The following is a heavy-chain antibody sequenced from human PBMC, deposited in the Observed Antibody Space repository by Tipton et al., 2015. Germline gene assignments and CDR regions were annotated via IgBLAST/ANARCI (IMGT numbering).Heavy chain of an antibody. J-gene: IGHJ4*02. CDR2: SYYSGST. CDR3: ARVPFDYFDY. V-gene: IGHV4-31*03. Sequence: TLSLTCTVSGGSINSGDYYWSWIRQHPGKGLEWLGYSYYSGSTYYNPSLKSRLTIPVDMSKNQFSLKLSSVTAADTAVYYCARVPFDYFDYWGQGILVTVSS. CDR1: GGSINSGDYY.